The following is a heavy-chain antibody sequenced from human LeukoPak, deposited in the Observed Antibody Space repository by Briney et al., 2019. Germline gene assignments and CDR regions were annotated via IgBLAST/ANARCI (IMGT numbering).Heavy chain of an antibody. Sequence: TASETLSLTCTVSGGSISSYYWSWIRQPPGKGLEWIGYIYYSGSTNYNSSLKSRVTISVDTSKNQFSLKLRSVTAADTAVYYCARLQAGIGELTFDYWGQGTLVTVSS. CDR2: IYYSGST. CDR1: GGSISSYY. CDR3: ARLQAGIGELTFDY. V-gene: IGHV4-59*08. D-gene: IGHD3-10*01. J-gene: IGHJ4*02.